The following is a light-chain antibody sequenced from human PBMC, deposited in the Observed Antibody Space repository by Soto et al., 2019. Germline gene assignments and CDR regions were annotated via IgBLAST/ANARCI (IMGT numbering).Light chain of an antibody. CDR3: HQTYITPWM. CDR2: AAS. J-gene: IGKJ1*01. Sequence: DIQLTQSPSSLSASVGDRVTITCRASQSISTYLNWYQQQPGKAPTLLIYAASSLESGVPSRFTGSGSGTDFTLTISSLQPEDFATYFCHQTYITPWMFGQGTKVDIK. V-gene: IGKV1-39*01. CDR1: QSISTY.